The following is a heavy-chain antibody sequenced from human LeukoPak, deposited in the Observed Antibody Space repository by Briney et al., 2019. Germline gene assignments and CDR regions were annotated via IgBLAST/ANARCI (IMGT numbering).Heavy chain of an antibody. CDR3: AREIPAFDY. CDR2: ASSGGGTT. CDR1: GFTFSSYA. V-gene: IGHV3-23*01. Sequence: PGGSLRLSCAASGFTFSSYAMSWVRQAPGKGLEWVSAASSGGGTTYYADSVKGRFTISRDNSKNTLYLQMNSLRVDDTAVYYCAREIPAFDYWGQGTLVAVSS. J-gene: IGHJ4*02.